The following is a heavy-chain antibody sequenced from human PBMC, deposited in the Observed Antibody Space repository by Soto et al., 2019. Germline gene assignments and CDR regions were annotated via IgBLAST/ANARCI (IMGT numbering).Heavy chain of an antibody. V-gene: IGHV6-1*01. CDR2: TYYRSRWYN. CDR3: AGTSSPQWYYMDV. Sequence: QVPLQASGPGLVKPSQTLSLTCAISGDSVSSNSAAWNWIRLSPSRGLEWLARTYYRSRWYNDYVVSVRSRITVNPDTSKNQFSLQLTSVTPEDTAVYYCAGTSSPQWYYMDVWGKGTTVTVSS. D-gene: IGHD1-7*01. J-gene: IGHJ6*03. CDR1: GDSVSSNSAA.